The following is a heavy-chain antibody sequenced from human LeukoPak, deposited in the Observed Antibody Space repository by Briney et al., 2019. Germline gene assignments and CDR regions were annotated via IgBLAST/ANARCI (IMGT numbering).Heavy chain of an antibody. CDR2: INGDGSST. V-gene: IGHV3-74*01. D-gene: IGHD2-2*01. J-gene: IGHJ4*02. CDR3: ARGGLPAAGDI. CDR1: GFTFSNYG. Sequence: PGGSLRLSCAASGFTFSNYGMTWIRQAPGKGLVWVSHINGDGSSTNYADSVKGRFTISRDNAKNTLYLQMNSLRADDTAVYYCARGGLPAAGDIWGQGALVTVSS.